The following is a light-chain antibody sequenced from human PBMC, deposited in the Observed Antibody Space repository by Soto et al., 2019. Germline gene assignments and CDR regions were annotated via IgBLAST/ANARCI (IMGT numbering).Light chain of an antibody. J-gene: IGLJ1*01. CDR2: EVS. CDR3: SSYTSSSTM. CDR1: SRDVGSYNY. Sequence: QSVLTQPASVSGSPGQSITISCTGTSRDVGSYNYVSWYQQHPGKAPKLMIYEVSDRPSGISSRFSGSKSGNTASLTISGLKTEHEAPYYCSSYTSSSTMFGTGTKVTV. V-gene: IGLV2-14*01.